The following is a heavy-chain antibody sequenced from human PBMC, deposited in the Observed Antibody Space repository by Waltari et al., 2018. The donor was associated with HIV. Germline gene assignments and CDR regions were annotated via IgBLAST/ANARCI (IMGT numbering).Heavy chain of an antibody. CDR1: GFTFRSYW. J-gene: IGHJ3*02. V-gene: IGHV3-74*01. CDR3: ARENTMTYYDAVDI. D-gene: IGHD4-17*01. Sequence: EVKLVESGGGLVQPGGYLRLSCAASGFTFRSYWRHWVRQAPGKGLVWVSCISSDGSTTNYADSVKGRLTSSRDNAKNTLYLQMNSLRADDTAVYYCARENTMTYYDAVDIWGQGTMVTVSS. CDR2: ISSDGSTT.